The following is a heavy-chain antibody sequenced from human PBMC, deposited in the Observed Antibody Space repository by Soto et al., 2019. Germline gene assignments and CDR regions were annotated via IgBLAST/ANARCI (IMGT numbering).Heavy chain of an antibody. CDR1: CHTFTSYG. CDR3: ARDTELPVNWFDP. D-gene: IGHD1-7*01. CDR2: ISAYNGNT. Sequence: XSVEFSFKAICHTFTSYGISWVRQAPGQGLEWMGWISAYNGNTNYAQKLQGRVTMTTDTSTSTAYMELRSLRSDDKAVYYCARDTELPVNWFDPWGQGTLVTVSP. V-gene: IGHV1-18*04. J-gene: IGHJ5*02.